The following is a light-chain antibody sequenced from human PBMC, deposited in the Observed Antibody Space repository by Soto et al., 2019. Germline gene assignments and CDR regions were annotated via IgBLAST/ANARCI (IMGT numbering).Light chain of an antibody. J-gene: IGKJ1*01. Sequence: EIVLTQSPGTLSLSPGERATLSCRASQSVISSYLAWYRQKPGQAPRLLIYGASNRATGIPDRFSGSGSGTEFTLTIGSLQSEDFAVYYCQQYGSSPWTFGQGTTVDIK. CDR1: QSVISSY. CDR2: GAS. V-gene: IGKV3-20*01. CDR3: QQYGSSPWT.